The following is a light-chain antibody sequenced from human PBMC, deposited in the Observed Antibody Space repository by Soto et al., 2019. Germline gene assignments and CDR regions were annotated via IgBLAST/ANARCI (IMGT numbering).Light chain of an antibody. CDR2: DAS. CDR1: QSVSSRY. V-gene: IGKV3-20*01. J-gene: IGKJ1*01. Sequence: DIVLTQSRGSRSLYPGERATLSYRASQSVSSRYLSWYQQKPGQAPRLLFYDASRRATGTPDRFSVSGSGTDFTLTISRLEPEDFAVYYCQQYGDSPRTLGQGTKV. CDR3: QQYGDSPRT.